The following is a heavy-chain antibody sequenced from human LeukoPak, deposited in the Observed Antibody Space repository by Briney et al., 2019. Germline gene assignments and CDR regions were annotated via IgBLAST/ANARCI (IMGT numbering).Heavy chain of an antibody. V-gene: IGHV3-21*01. D-gene: IGHD3-3*01. CDR3: ARDAYYDFWSGYYEYYYYMDV. CDR2: IGSSSRSI. J-gene: IGHJ6*03. CDR1: GFTFTSHS. Sequence: GGSLRLSCAASGFTFTSHSMNWVRQAPGKGLEWVSSIGSSSRSIYYADSVKGRFTISRDNAKNSLYLQMNSLRAEGTAVYYCARDAYYDFWSGYYEYYYYMDVWGKGTTVTVSS.